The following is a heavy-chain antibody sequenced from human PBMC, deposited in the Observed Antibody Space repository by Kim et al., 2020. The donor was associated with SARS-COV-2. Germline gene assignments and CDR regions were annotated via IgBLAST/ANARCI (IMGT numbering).Heavy chain of an antibody. CDR2: ISSSSSYI. CDR3: ARSDWLFPPYFDY. V-gene: IGHV3-21*01. J-gene: IGHJ4*02. D-gene: IGHD3-9*01. CDR1: GFTFSSYS. Sequence: GGSLRLSCAASGFTFSSYSMNWVRQAPGKGLEWVSSISSSSSYIYYADSVKGRFTISRDNAKNSLYLQMNSLRAEDTAVYYCARSDWLFPPYFDYLGQGTLVTLSS.